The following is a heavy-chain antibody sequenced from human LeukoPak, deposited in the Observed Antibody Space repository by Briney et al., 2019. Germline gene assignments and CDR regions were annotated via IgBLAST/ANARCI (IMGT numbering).Heavy chain of an antibody. CDR3: ARQKYPYSGHHDAFDI. V-gene: IGHV3-48*03. CDR2: ISSSGSTI. Sequence: PGGSLRLSCAASGFTFSSYEMNWVRQAPGKGLEWVSYISSSGSTIYYADSVKGRFTISRDNAKNSLYLQMNSLRAEDTAVYYCARQKYPYSGHHDAFDIWGQGTMVTVSS. CDR1: GFTFSSYE. J-gene: IGHJ3*02. D-gene: IGHD5-12*01.